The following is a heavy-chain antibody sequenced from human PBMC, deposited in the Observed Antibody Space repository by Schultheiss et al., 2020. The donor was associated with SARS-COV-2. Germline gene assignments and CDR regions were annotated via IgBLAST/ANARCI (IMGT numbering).Heavy chain of an antibody. J-gene: IGHJ4*02. CDR2: IWYDGSNK. CDR3: VRGPKRGDYYFDY. V-gene: IGHV3-33*08. D-gene: IGHD2-21*02. Sequence: GGSLRLSCAASGFTFSSYGMHWVRQAPGKGLEWVAVIWYDGSNKYYADSVKGRFTISRDNSKNTLSLQMNSLRPEDTAMYYCVRGPKRGDYYFDYWGQGTLVTVSS. CDR1: GFTFSSYG.